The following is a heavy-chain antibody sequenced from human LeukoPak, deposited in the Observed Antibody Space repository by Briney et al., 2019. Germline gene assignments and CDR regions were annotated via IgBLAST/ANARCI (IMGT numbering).Heavy chain of an antibody. CDR3: AKGPLRGTAAAIDY. D-gene: IGHD2-2*01. CDR2: ISYDGRNI. J-gene: IGHJ4*02. Sequence: GKSLRLSCAASGFTFNNYGMHWVRQAPGKGLEWVAVISYDGRNIHYPDSVKGRFTISRDISTDTLWLQMDSLRTEGTAVHYCAKGPLRGTAAAIDYWGQGTLVTVSS. V-gene: IGHV3-30*18. CDR1: GFTFNNYG.